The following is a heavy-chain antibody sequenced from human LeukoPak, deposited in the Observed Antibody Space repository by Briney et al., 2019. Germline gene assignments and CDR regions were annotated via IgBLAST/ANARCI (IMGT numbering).Heavy chain of an antibody. Sequence: SETLSLTCAVYGGSFSGYYWSWIRQPPGKGLEWIGEINHSGSTNYNPSLKSRVTISVYTSKNQFSLKLSSVTAADTAVYYCARALGVGATIYYFDYWGQGTLVTFSS. D-gene: IGHD1-26*01. CDR2: INHSGST. V-gene: IGHV4-34*01. J-gene: IGHJ4*02. CDR1: GGSFSGYY. CDR3: ARALGVGATIYYFDY.